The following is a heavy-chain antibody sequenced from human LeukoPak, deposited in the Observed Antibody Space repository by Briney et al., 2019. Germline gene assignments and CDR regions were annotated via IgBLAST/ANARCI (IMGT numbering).Heavy chain of an antibody. CDR1: GGTFSSYA. CDR3: ARDSANTAILIDY. CDR2: IIPILGIA. V-gene: IGHV1-69*04. D-gene: IGHD5-18*01. J-gene: IGHJ4*02. Sequence: SVKVSCKASGGTFSSYAISWVRQAPGQGLEWMGRIIPILGIANYAQKFQGRVTITADESTSTAYMELSSLRSEDTAVYYCARDSANTAILIDYWGQGTLVTVSS.